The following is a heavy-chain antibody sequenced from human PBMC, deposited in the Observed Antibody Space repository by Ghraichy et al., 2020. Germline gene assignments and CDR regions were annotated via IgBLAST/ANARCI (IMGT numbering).Heavy chain of an antibody. Sequence: SETLSLTCTVSGGSISSYYWSWIRQPPGKGLEWIRYIYYSGSTNYNPSLKSRVTISVDTSKNQFSLKLSSVTAADTAVYYCARVGYDFWSGYRTGYYFDYWGQGTLVTVSS. J-gene: IGHJ4*02. CDR3: ARVGYDFWSGYRTGYYFDY. CDR1: GGSISSYY. V-gene: IGHV4-59*01. D-gene: IGHD3-3*01. CDR2: IYYSGST.